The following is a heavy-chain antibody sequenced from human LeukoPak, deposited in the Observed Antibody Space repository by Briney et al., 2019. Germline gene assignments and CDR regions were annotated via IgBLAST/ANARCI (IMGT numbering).Heavy chain of an antibody. CDR3: ARDILINGYKPYNWFDP. V-gene: IGHV4-39*07. D-gene: IGHD5-24*01. CDR1: GGSISSSSYY. J-gene: IGHJ5*02. Sequence: SETLPLTCTVSGGSISSSSYYWGWIRQPPGRGLEWIGSIYYSGSTNYNPSLKSRVTISVDTSKNQFSLKLSSVTAADTAVYCCARDILINGYKPYNWFDPWGQGTLVTVSS. CDR2: IYYSGST.